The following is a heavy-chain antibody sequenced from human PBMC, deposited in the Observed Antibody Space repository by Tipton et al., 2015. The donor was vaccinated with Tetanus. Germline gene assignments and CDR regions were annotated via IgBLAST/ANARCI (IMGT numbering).Heavy chain of an antibody. J-gene: IGHJ6*02. D-gene: IGHD3-22*01. V-gene: IGHV4-30-4*08. CDR2: VSDSGST. Sequence: WVRQVSGKGLEWIGYVSDSGSTYSNPSLRSRIIISVDTSKNQFSLILSSVTAADTAVYYCARATPSGSYFVRYYSMDVWGQGTTVVVSS. CDR3: ARATPSGSYFVRYYSMDV.